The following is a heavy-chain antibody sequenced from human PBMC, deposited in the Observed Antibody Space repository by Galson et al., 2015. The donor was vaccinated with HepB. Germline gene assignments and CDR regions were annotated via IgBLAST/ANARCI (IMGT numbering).Heavy chain of an antibody. CDR2: IIPIFGTA. CDR3: ARVTRIAARPYYYYGMDV. Sequence: SVKVSCKASGGTFSSYAISWVRQAPGQGLEWMGGIIPIFGTANYAQKFQGRVTVTADESTSTAYMELSSLGSEDTAVYYCARVTRIAARPYYYYGMDVWGQGTTVTVSS. D-gene: IGHD6-6*01. V-gene: IGHV1-69*13. J-gene: IGHJ6*02. CDR1: GGTFSSYA.